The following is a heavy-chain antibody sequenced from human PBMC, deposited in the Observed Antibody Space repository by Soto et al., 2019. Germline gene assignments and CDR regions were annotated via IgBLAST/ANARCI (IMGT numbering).Heavy chain of an antibody. Sequence: ITLKESGPTLVKPTQTLTLTCTFSGFSLNTGGVGVGWIRQYPGKALEWLALIYWDDDKRYSPSLKRRLTITKDTSKNQVVLTMTNMDPVDTATYYCARRYSSGHDYWGQGTLVTVSS. CDR2: IYWDDDK. CDR3: ARRYSSGHDY. D-gene: IGHD6-25*01. J-gene: IGHJ4*02. V-gene: IGHV2-5*02. CDR1: GFSLNTGGVG.